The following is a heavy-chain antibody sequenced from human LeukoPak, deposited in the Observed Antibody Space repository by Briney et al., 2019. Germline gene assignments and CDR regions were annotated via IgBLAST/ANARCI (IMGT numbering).Heavy chain of an antibody. Sequence: PGGSLRLSCAASGFTFSSYWMSWVRQAPGKGLEWVANIKQDGSEKYYVDSVKGRFTISRDNAKNSLYLQMNSLRAEDTAVYYCARDVGYSDPYNYFDPWGQGTLVTVSS. CDR2: IKQDGSEK. CDR3: ARDVGYSDPYNYFDP. CDR1: GFTFSSYW. J-gene: IGHJ5*02. V-gene: IGHV3-7*01. D-gene: IGHD4-17*01.